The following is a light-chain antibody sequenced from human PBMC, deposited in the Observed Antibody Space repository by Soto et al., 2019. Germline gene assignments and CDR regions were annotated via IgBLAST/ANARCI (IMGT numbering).Light chain of an antibody. CDR2: EAS. Sequence: DIQMTQSPSSLSVSLGGRVTITCRASQSISTYLNWYQQKPGNAPKLLIYEASSLQSEVPSRFSGRGSGTDFTLTISSLQPEDFATYYCQQANSFPLTFGGGTKVEIK. CDR3: QQANSFPLT. CDR1: QSISTY. J-gene: IGKJ4*01. V-gene: IGKV1-39*01.